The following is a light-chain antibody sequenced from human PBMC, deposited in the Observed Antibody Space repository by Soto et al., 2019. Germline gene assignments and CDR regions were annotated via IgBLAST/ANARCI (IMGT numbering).Light chain of an antibody. Sequence: DIVMTQSPDSLAVSLGVRATINCKSCQSVLYSSNNKNYLAWYQQKPGQPPKLLIYWASTRESGVPDRFSGSGSGTDVTLTISSLQAEDVAVYYCQQDYSTPRTFGQGPKVDIK. CDR1: QSVLYSSNNKNY. J-gene: IGKJ1*01. CDR3: QQDYSTPRT. CDR2: WAS. V-gene: IGKV4-1*01.